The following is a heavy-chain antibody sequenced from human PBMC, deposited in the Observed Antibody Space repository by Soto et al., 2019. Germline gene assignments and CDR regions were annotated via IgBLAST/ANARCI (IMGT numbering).Heavy chain of an antibody. D-gene: IGHD6-19*01. J-gene: IGHJ4*02. CDR1: GFTFSNYP. CDR2: ISFDGSYK. V-gene: IGHV3-30-3*01. Sequence: QVQLVQSGGGVVQPGRSLRLSCAASGFTFSNYPMHWVRQAPGKGLEWVAVISFDGSYKNDADSVKGRFTISRDNSKNTRHQQMNRVIPEDTAVYYCARRLYSGGLDHWGQGALVTVTS. CDR3: ARRLYSGGLDH.